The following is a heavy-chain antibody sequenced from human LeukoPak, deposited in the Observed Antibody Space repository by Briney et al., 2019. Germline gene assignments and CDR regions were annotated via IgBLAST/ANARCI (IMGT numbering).Heavy chain of an antibody. CDR1: GYSISSGYY. J-gene: IGHJ5*02. D-gene: IGHD2-2*01. CDR2: IYHSGST. Sequence: SETLSLTCTVSGYSISSGYYWGWIRQPPGKGLEWIGSIYHSGSTYYNPSLRSRVTISVDTSKNQFSLKLSSVTAADTAVYYCARGGYCSSTSCGNWFDPWGQGTLVTVFS. CDR3: ARGGYCSSTSCGNWFDP. V-gene: IGHV4-38-2*02.